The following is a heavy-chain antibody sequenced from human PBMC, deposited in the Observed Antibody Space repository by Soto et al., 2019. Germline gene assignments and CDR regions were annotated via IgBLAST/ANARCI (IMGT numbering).Heavy chain of an antibody. CDR3: ANRPRGWFDP. D-gene: IGHD1-26*01. Sequence: QVQLVQSGAEVKKPGSSVKVSCKASGGTFSSYTISWVRQAPGQGLEWMGRIIPILGIANYAQKFQGRVTINADKYTSTAYMELSSLRSEDTAVYYCANRPRGWFDPWGQGTLVTVSS. CDR2: IIPILGIA. CDR1: GGTFSSYT. V-gene: IGHV1-69*02. J-gene: IGHJ5*02.